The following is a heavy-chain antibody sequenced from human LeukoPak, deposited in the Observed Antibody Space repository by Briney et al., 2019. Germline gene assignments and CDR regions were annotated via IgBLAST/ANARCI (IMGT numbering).Heavy chain of an antibody. J-gene: IGHJ4*02. Sequence: SETLSLTCTVSDYTISSGYYWGWIRQAPGKGLEWIASMYDSGDTYYNPSLKSRVTISVDTSKNQFSLKLSSVTAADTAVYYCAIRTTVTSYYFDYWGQGTLVTVSS. CDR2: MYDSGDT. CDR3: AIRTTVTSYYFDY. D-gene: IGHD4-17*01. V-gene: IGHV4-38-2*02. CDR1: DYTISSGYY.